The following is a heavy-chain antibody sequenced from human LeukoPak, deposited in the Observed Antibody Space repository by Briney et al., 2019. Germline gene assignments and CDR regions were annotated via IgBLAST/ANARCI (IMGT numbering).Heavy chain of an antibody. D-gene: IGHD1-26*01. CDR1: GFTFSSYA. CDR2: ISSSSSTI. Sequence: GGSLRLSCAASGFTFSSYAMHWVRQAPGKGLEWVSYISSSSSTIYYADSVKGRFTISRDNAKNSLYLQMNSLRAEDTAVYYCARKRGSSDYWGQGTLVTVSS. J-gene: IGHJ4*02. V-gene: IGHV3-48*04. CDR3: ARKRGSSDY.